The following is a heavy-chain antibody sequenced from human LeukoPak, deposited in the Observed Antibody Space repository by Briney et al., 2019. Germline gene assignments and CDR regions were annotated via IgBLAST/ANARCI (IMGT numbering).Heavy chain of an antibody. V-gene: IGHV4-30-2*01. CDR3: ARDGGSGSYYYFDY. CDR2: IYHSGST. D-gene: IGHD3-10*01. CDR1: GGSISSGGYS. J-gene: IGHJ4*02. Sequence: SETLSLTCAVSGGSISSGGYSWSWIRQPPGKGLEWIGYIYHSGSTYYNPSLKSRVTISVDTSKNQFSLKLSSVTAADTAVYYCARDGGSGSYYYFDYWGQGTLVTVSS.